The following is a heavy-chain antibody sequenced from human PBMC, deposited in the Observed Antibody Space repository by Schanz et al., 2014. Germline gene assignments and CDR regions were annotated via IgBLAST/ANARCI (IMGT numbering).Heavy chain of an antibody. V-gene: IGHV4-39*01. Sequence: QLQLQESGPGLVKPSETLSLTCTVSGGSISSSGYYWGWIRQPPGNGLEWIGSIYYSGSTYYNPSLKSRVPIPVDPSKTRFSLKVTSVTATDTAVYYCARLPGLYCSGGACYRGYWGQGTLVTVSS. CDR3: ARLPGLYCSGGACYRGY. J-gene: IGHJ4*02. CDR1: GGSISSSGYY. D-gene: IGHD2-15*01. CDR2: IYYSGST.